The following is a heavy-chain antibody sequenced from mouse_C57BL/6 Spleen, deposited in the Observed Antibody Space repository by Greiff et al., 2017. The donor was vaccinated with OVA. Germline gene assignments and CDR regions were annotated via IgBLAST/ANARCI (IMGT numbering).Heavy chain of an antibody. Sequence: QVQLQQPGAELVRPGSSVKLSCKASGYTFTSYWMDWVKQRPGQGLEWIGNIYPSDSETHYNQKFKDKATLTVDKSSSTAYMQLSSLTSEDSAVYYCAREGTGSPFDYWGQGTTLTVSS. V-gene: IGHV1-61*01. D-gene: IGHD4-1*01. CDR1: GYTFTSYW. J-gene: IGHJ2*01. CDR3: AREGTGSPFDY. CDR2: IYPSDSET.